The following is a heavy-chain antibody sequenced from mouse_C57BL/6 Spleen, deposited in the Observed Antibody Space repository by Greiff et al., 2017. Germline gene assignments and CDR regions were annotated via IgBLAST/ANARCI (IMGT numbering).Heavy chain of an antibody. CDR2: ISSKSSNYAT. Sequence: GGGLVQPKGSLKLSCAASGFTFNTYPMHWVRQAPGKGLEWVARISSKSSNYATYYAESVKDRLTISRDDSQIMLYLQMNNLTTEDTAIYYCYNWGNAMGYWGQGTSVTVSS. D-gene: IGHD4-1*01. CDR1: GFTFNTYP. J-gene: IGHJ4*01. CDR3: YNWGNAMGY. V-gene: IGHV10-3*01.